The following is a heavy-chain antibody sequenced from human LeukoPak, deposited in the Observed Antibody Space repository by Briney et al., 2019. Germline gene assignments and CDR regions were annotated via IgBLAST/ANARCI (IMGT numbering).Heavy chain of an antibody. D-gene: IGHD6-13*01. Sequence: GGSLRLSCAASGFTFSSYAMSWVRQAPGKGLEWVSAISGSGGSTYYADSVKGRFTISRDNSKNTLYLQMNSLRAEDTAVYYCAKDSSSWYNEGVDNWFDPWGQGTLVTVSS. CDR2: ISGSGGST. CDR3: AKDSSSWYNEGVDNWFDP. CDR1: GFTFSSYA. J-gene: IGHJ5*02. V-gene: IGHV3-23*01.